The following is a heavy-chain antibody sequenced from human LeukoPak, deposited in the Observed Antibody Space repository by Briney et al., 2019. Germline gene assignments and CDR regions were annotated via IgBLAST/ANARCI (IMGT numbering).Heavy chain of an antibody. CDR1: GGSFTSTG. V-gene: IGHV4-59*01. J-gene: IGHJ4*02. Sequence: ETLSPTGTVLGGSFTSTGWSWIREPPGKGLEWFGYIFHRSRTKYKPSPKSGVTISVDTSKIQFSLKLSSVTAADTAVYYCARGREWLFYFDYWGQGTLVTVSS. CDR2: IFHRSRT. CDR3: ARGREWLFYFDY. D-gene: IGHD6-19*01.